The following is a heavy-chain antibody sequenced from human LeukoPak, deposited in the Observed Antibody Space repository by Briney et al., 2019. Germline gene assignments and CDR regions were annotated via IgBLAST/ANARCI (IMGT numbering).Heavy chain of an antibody. CDR1: GGSFSDYY. V-gene: IGHV4-34*01. CDR3: ARSRGRDGYNKIYYFDY. D-gene: IGHD5-24*01. J-gene: IGHJ4*02. Sequence: SETLSLTCAVYGGSFSDYYWSWIRQPPGKGLEYIGEINHSGSTNYNPSLKSRVTMSVDTSKNQFSLKLSSVTAADTAVYYCARSRGRDGYNKIYYFDYWGQGTLVTVSS. CDR2: INHSGST.